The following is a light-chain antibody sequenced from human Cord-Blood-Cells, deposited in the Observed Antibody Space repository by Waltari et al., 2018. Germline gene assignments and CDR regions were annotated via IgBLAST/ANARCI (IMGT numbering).Light chain of an antibody. J-gene: IGKJ2*01. CDR1: QRVSSSY. V-gene: IGKV3-20*01. CDR2: GAS. Sequence: EIVLTQPPGTLSLSPGERATLHCRACQRVSSSYLAWYQQKPGQAPRLLNYGASSRATGIPDRFNDSGSGTDFTLTISRLEPEDFAVYYCQQYGSSPHTFGQGTKLEIK. CDR3: QQYGSSPHT.